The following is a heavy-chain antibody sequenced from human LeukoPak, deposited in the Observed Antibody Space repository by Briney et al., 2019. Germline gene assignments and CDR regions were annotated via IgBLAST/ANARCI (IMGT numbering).Heavy chain of an antibody. CDR2: IYTSGST. D-gene: IGHD1-26*01. CDR1: GGSISSYY. V-gene: IGHV4-4*09. Sequence: SETLSLTCTVSGGSISSYYWSWIRQPPGKGLEWIGYIYTSGSTNYNPSLKSRVTISVDTSKNQFSLKPSSVTAADTAVYYCARRGVGWFDPWGQGTLGTVSS. J-gene: IGHJ5*02. CDR3: ARRGVGWFDP.